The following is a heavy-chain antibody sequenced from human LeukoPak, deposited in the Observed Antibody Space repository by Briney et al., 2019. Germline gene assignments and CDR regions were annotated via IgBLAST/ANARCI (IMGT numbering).Heavy chain of an antibody. CDR2: ISRSGSTI. D-gene: IGHD3-10*01. CDR1: GFTFSDYY. Sequence: GGSLRLSCAASGFTFSDYYMTWIRQAPGQGLEGVSYISRSGSTIYYADSVKDRFTISRDNAKNSLYLQMNSLRAEDTAVYYCAGAYYYGSGRPSAQFDYWGQGALVTVSS. V-gene: IGHV3-11*04. CDR3: AGAYYYGSGRPSAQFDY. J-gene: IGHJ4*02.